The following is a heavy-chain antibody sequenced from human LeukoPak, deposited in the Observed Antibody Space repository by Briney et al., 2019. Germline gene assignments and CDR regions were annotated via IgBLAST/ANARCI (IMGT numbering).Heavy chain of an antibody. J-gene: IGHJ4*02. CDR2: ISAYNGNT. V-gene: IGHV1-18*01. CDR3: AREFCSGGSCYRPFDY. D-gene: IGHD2-15*01. CDR1: GYTFTSYG. Sequence: ASVKVSCKASGYTFTSYGISWVRQAPGQGLEWMGWISAYNGNTNYAQKLQGRVTMTTDTSTSTAYMELRSLRSDDTAVYYCAREFCSGGSCYRPFDYWGQGTLVTVSS.